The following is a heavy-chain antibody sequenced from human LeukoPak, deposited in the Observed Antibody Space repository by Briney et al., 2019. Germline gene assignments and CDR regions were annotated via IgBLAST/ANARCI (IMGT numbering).Heavy chain of an antibody. D-gene: IGHD2-2*01. Sequence: PSQTLSLTCTVSGGSISSGGYYWSWIRQHPGKGLEWIGYIYYSGSTYYNPSLKSRVTISVDTSKNQFSLKLSSVTAADTAVSYCARGDIVVVPAAKPHCYFDYWGQGTLVTVSS. V-gene: IGHV4-31*03. CDR3: ARGDIVVVPAAKPHCYFDY. CDR1: GGSISSGGYY. CDR2: IYYSGST. J-gene: IGHJ4*02.